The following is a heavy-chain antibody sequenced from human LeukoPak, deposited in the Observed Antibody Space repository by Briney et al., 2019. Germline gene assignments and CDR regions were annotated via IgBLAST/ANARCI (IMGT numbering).Heavy chain of an antibody. J-gene: IGHJ4*02. CDR1: GYTFTGFY. D-gene: IGHD3-10*01. Sequence: ASVKVSCKASGYTFTGFYMHWVRQAPGPGLEWMGWINPNSGGTNYAQKFQGRVTTTRDTSINTAYMELSSLRSDDTAVYYCAREEVSVISDTCCSGLGYWGQGTLVTVSS. CDR3: AREEVSVISDTCCSGLGY. CDR2: INPNSGGT. V-gene: IGHV1-2*02.